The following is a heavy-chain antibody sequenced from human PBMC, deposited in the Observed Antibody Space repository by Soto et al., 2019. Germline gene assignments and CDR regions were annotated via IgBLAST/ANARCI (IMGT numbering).Heavy chain of an antibody. V-gene: IGHV4-59*01. D-gene: IGHD6-19*01. CDR3: ARGSTAGGWYDY. Sequence: QVQLQESGPGLVKPSETLSLTCSVSGGSSFSYYWSWIRQTPGKGLEWIGYIYYTGDTKYNPSLKGRVTLAVDTSKRQFSLQLTSVTAADTAVYYCARGSTAGGWYDYWGQGTQVTVSS. CDR1: GGSSFSYY. J-gene: IGHJ4*02. CDR2: IYYTGDT.